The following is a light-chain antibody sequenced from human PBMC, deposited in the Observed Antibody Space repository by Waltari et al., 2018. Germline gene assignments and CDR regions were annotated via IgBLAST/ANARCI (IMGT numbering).Light chain of an antibody. CDR2: EDS. CDR3: QVWDTNSDEAI. Sequence: SSVLTQPPSVSVAPGQTARIPCGGDNLGSNSVNRYQKMPGQAPVVVVSEDSYRPSGIPERFSGSNSANTATLTISRVEVGDEADYFCQVWDTNSDEAIFGGGTKLTVL. J-gene: IGLJ2*01. V-gene: IGLV3-21*02. CDR1: NLGSNS.